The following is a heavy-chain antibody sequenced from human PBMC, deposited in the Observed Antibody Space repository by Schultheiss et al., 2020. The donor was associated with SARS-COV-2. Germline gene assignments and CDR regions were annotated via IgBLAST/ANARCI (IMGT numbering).Heavy chain of an antibody. Sequence: SETLSLTCSVSGTSMYNHFWSWIRQPAGKGLEWIGYIYYSGSTNYNPSLKSRVTISVDTSKNQFSLKLSSVTAADTAVYYCARSLWTAAVWGKGTTVTVSS. V-gene: IGHV4-59*08. CDR1: GTSMYNHF. J-gene: IGHJ6*04. CDR2: IYYSGST. CDR3: ARSLWTAAV. D-gene: IGHD3/OR15-3a*01.